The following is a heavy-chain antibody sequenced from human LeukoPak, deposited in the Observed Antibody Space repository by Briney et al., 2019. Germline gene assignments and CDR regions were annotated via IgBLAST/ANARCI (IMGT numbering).Heavy chain of an antibody. D-gene: IGHD6-13*01. Sequence: PGRSLRLSCAASGFTFSNYAMNWVRQAPGKGLEWVARISYDGNNKYYTDSVKGRFTISRDNAKNSLYLQMNSLRAEDTAVYYCARDWAAAGNAGMDVWGQGTTVTVSS. V-gene: IGHV3-30-3*01. CDR3: ARDWAAAGNAGMDV. CDR2: ISYDGNNK. CDR1: GFTFSNYA. J-gene: IGHJ6*02.